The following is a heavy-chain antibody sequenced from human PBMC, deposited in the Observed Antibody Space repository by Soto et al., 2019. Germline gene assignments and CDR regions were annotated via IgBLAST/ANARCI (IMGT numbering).Heavy chain of an antibody. CDR2: ISWNSGSI. CDR3: AKDIGGGQWLVQEDYYYYYGMDV. D-gene: IGHD6-19*01. J-gene: IGHJ6*02. CDR1: GFTFDDYA. Sequence: RRLSCAASGFTFDDYAMHWVRQAPGKGLEWVSGISWNSGSIGYADSVKGRFTISRDNAKNSLYLQMNSLRAEDTALYYCAKDIGGGQWLVQEDYYYYYGMDVWGQGTTVTV. V-gene: IGHV3-9*01.